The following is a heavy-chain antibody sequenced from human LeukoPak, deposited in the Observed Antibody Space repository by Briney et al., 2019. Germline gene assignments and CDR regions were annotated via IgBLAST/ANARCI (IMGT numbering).Heavy chain of an antibody. CDR3: AALGVITDY. J-gene: IGHJ4*02. D-gene: IGHD3-10*01. Sequence: GGSLRLSCAASGFTFSSYSMNWVRQAPGKGLEWVSSISSSSSYIYYADSVKGRFTISRDNAKNSLHLQMNSLRAEDTAVYYCAALGVITDYWGQGTLVTVSS. V-gene: IGHV3-21*01. CDR2: ISSSSSYI. CDR1: GFTFSSYS.